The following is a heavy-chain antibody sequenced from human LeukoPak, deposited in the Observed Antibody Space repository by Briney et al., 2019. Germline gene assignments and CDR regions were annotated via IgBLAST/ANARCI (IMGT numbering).Heavy chain of an antibody. D-gene: IGHD3-10*01. J-gene: IGHJ5*02. CDR2: IYNSGNT. CDR3: ARDRFGWLDP. Sequence: SQSLSLSCTVSGGSISSYCWSCIRQPAGKGLEWIGRIYNSGNTRYNPSLKSRVAMSVDTSKNQFSLKLSSVIAADTAVYYCARDRFGWLDPWGQGTLVTVSS. CDR1: GGSISSYC. V-gene: IGHV4-4*07.